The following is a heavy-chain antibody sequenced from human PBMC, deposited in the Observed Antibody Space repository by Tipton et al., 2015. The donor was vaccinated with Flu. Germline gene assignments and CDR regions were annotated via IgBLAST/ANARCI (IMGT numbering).Heavy chain of an antibody. CDR2: INPNSGGT. V-gene: IGHV1-2*06. Sequence: QSGAEVKKPGASVKVSCKASGYTFTGYYMHWVRQAPGQGLEWMGRINPNSGGTNYAQKFQGRVTMTRDTSISTAYMELSRLRSDDTAVYYCARAKVGSGYYYYYYGMDVWGQGTTVTVSS. CDR1: GYTFTGYY. J-gene: IGHJ6*02. CDR3: ARAKVGSGYYYYYYGMDV. D-gene: IGHD3-3*01.